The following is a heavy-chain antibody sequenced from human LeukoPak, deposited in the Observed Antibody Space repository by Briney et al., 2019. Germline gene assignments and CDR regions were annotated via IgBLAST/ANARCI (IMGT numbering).Heavy chain of an antibody. J-gene: IGHJ4*02. CDR1: GFTVSNNY. Sequence: PGGSLRLSCAASGFTVSNNYMSWVRQAPGKGLEWVSAISGSGGGTYYADSVKGRFTISRDNSKNTLYLQLHSLRAEDTALYYCAKGRYSSAWDYFDYWGQGALVTVSS. CDR3: AKGRYSSAWDYFDY. D-gene: IGHD6-19*01. CDR2: ISGSGGGT. V-gene: IGHV3-23*01.